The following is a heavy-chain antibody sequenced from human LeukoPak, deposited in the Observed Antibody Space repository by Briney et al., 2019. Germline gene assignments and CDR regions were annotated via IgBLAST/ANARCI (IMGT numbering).Heavy chain of an antibody. J-gene: IGHJ6*02. V-gene: IGHV3-49*04. CDR3: RGDSSGYYSDYGMDV. CDR1: GFTFGDYA. D-gene: IGHD3-22*01. CDR2: ITSKAYGGTT. Sequence: GGSLRLSCTASGFTFGDYAMSWVRQAPGKGLEWVSFITSKAYGGTTEYAASVKGRFTISRDDSKSIAYLQMNSLKNEDTAVYYCRGDSSGYYSDYGMDVWGQGTTVTVSS.